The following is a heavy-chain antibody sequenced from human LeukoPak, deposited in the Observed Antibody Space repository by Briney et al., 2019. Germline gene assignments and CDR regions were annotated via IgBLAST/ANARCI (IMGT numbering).Heavy chain of an antibody. CDR2: IYHSGST. CDR1: GYSISSGNY. D-gene: IGHD3-10*01. J-gene: IGHJ4*02. Sequence: SETLSLTCTVSGYSISSGNYGAWVRQSPVKGLEWIGSIYHSGSTQYNPSLKGRVTISVDTSKNQFSLNLSSVTAADTAVYYCARGEVGSVGRLGYWGQGTLVTVSA. V-gene: IGHV4-38-2*02. CDR3: ARGEVGSVGRLGY.